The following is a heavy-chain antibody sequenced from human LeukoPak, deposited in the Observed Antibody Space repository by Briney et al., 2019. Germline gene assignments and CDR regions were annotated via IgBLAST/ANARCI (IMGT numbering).Heavy chain of an antibody. J-gene: IGHJ4*02. D-gene: IGHD6-19*01. CDR2: IHYSGST. Sequence: SETLSLTCTVSGGSINSYYWSWIRQPPGKGLQWIGCIHYSGSTNYNPSLKSRVTISVDTSKNQFSLKLSSVTAADTAVYYCATSGWYLLPGVYWGQGTLVTVSS. V-gene: IGHV4-59*08. CDR1: GGSINSYY. CDR3: ATSGWYLLPGVY.